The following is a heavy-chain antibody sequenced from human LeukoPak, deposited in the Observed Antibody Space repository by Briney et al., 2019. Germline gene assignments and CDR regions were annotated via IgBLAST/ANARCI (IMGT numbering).Heavy chain of an antibody. CDR2: ISSSGSTI. CDR1: GFTFSSYE. D-gene: IGHD1-26*01. J-gene: IGHJ4*02. CDR3: ARDVGVVGAYFDY. Sequence: GGSLRLSCAASGFTFSSYEMIWVRQAPGKGLEWISYISSSGSTIYYADSVKGRFTISRDNAKNSLYLQMNSLRAEDTAVYYCARDVGVVGAYFDYWGQGTLVTVSS. V-gene: IGHV3-48*03.